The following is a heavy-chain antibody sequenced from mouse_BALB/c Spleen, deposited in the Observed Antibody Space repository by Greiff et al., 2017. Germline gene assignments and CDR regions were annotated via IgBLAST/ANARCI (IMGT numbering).Heavy chain of an antibody. J-gene: IGHJ3*01. Sequence: VQLQQSGAELVRSGASVKLSCTASGFTFKDYYMHWVKQRPEQGLEWIGWIDPENGDTEYAPKFQGKATMTADTSSNTAYLQLSSLTSEDTAVYYCNEDYDYDGFADWGQGTLVTVSA. CDR3: NEDYDYDGFAD. CDR2: IDPENGDT. CDR1: GFTFKDYY. D-gene: IGHD2-4*01. V-gene: IGHV14-4*02.